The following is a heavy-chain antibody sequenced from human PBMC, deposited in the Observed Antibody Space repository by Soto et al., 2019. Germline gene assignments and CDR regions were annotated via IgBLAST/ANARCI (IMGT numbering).Heavy chain of an antibody. Sequence: ASVKVSCKASGYTFTSYGISWVRQAPGQGLEWMGWISAYNGNTNYAQKLQGRVTMTTDTSTSTAYMELRSLRSDDTAVYYCARDLEVPYYDFWSGYPPGVSAYYYGMDVWGQGTTVTVSS. CDR3: ARDLEVPYYDFWSGYPPGVSAYYYGMDV. CDR2: ISAYNGNT. J-gene: IGHJ6*02. V-gene: IGHV1-18*04. CDR1: GYTFTSYG. D-gene: IGHD3-3*01.